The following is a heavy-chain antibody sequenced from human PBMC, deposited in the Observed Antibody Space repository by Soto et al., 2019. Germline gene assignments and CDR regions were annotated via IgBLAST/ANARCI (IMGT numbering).Heavy chain of an antibody. CDR3: AREEQKNYYYGMDV. CDR2: ISAYNGNT. D-gene: IGHD1-26*01. CDR1: GYTFTSYG. J-gene: IGHJ6*02. Sequence: ASGKVSCDASGYTFTSYGISWVRQAPGQGLEWMGWISAYNGNTNYAQKLQGRVTMTTDTSTSTAYMELRSLRSDDTAVYYCAREEQKNYYYGMDVWGQVTTVADS. V-gene: IGHV1-18*04.